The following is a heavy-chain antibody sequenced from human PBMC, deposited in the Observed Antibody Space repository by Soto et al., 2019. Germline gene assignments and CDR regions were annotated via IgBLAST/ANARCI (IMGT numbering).Heavy chain of an antibody. CDR3: AKSGGEGSGWPPAYFDY. J-gene: IGHJ4*02. V-gene: IGHV3-30*18. D-gene: IGHD6-19*01. Sequence: GSLRVSCAASGFTFSSYGMHWVRQAPGKGLEWVAVISYDGSNKYYADSVKGRFTISRDNSKNTLYLQMNSLRAEDTAVYYCAKSGGEGSGWPPAYFDYWGQGTLVTVSS. CDR1: GFTFSSYG. CDR2: ISYDGSNK.